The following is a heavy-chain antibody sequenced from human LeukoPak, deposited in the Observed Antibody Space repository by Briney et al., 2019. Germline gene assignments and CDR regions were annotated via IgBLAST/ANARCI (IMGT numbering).Heavy chain of an antibody. V-gene: IGHV4-38-2*02. CDR2: IYHSGST. CDR3: ARIQTYYYDRDAFDI. J-gene: IGHJ3*02. D-gene: IGHD3-10*02. CDR1: GYSISSGYY. Sequence: SETLSLTSTVSGYSISSGYYWGWIRQPPGKGLEWIGSIYHSGSTYYNPSLKSRVTISVDTSKNQFSLKLSSVTAADTAVYYCARIQTYYYDRDAFDIWGQGTMVTVSS.